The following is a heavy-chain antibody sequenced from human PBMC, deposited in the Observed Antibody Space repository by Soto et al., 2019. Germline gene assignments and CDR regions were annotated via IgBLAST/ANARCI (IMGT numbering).Heavy chain of an antibody. CDR1: GDTFSSYT. Sequence: QVHLVQSGAELKKPGSSVRVSCKASGDTFSSYTINWVRQAPGLGLEWMGRTIPILSMSNYALKFQGRLTITADKSTSTAYMELSSLRSEDTAMYYCATSYGSGSQAFDYWGHGALVTVSS. V-gene: IGHV1-69*02. CDR2: TIPILSMS. D-gene: IGHD3-10*01. CDR3: ATSYGSGSQAFDY. J-gene: IGHJ4*01.